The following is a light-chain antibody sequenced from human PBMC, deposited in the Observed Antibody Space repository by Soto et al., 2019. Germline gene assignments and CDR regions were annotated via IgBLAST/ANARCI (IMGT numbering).Light chain of an antibody. Sequence: QSVLAQPASVSGSPGQSITISCTGTSXDIGAYNSVSWYQQHPHRAPQVIIYKGTQRPSGVSNRFSGSKSGNTASLTISGLQAEDEADYYCTSFTATSTYVFGTGTKVTVL. CDR3: TSFTATSTYV. CDR1: SXDIGAYNS. J-gene: IGLJ1*01. CDR2: KGT. V-gene: IGLV2-14*02.